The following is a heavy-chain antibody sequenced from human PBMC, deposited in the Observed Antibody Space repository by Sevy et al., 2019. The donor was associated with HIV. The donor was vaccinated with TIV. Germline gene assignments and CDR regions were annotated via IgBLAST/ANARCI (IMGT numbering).Heavy chain of an antibody. J-gene: IGHJ5*02. CDR2: IYQSGST. V-gene: IGHV4-38-2*02. CDR1: GYSISSGYY. CDR3: ARDPRHFWSGSSRHWFDT. D-gene: IGHD3-3*02. Sequence: SETLSLTCAVSGYSISSGYYWGWIRQPPGKGLEWIGSIYQSGSTYYNPSLKSRVTISVDTSKNQFSLKLSSVTAADTAVYYCARDPRHFWSGSSRHWFDTWGQGTLVTVSS.